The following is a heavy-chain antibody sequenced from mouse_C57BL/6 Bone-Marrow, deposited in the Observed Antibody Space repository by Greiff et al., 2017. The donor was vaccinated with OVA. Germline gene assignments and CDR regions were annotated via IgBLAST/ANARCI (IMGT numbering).Heavy chain of an antibody. Sequence: QVQLKQSGPELVKPGASVKISCKASGYAFSSSWMNWVKQRPGKGLEWIGRIYPGDGDTNYNGKFKGKATLTADKSSSTAYMQLSSLTSEDSAVYFCARRELRGDAMDYWGQGTSVTVSS. CDR2: IYPGDGDT. CDR1: GYAFSSSW. CDR3: ARRELRGDAMDY. V-gene: IGHV1-82*01. J-gene: IGHJ4*01.